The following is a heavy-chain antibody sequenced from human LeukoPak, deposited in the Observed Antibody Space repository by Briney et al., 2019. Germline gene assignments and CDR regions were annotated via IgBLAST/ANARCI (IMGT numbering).Heavy chain of an antibody. CDR3: ARAKDHSYDTTGPEGFDY. V-gene: IGHV1-69*04. J-gene: IGHJ4*02. Sequence: ASVHVSFQASGGTFSNYAISWVRQAPGHGVEWMGRIIPILGIANYAQKFQGRVTITADKSTRTAYMELSSLRSEDTAVYFCARAKDHSYDTTGPEGFDYWGQGTLVTVSS. D-gene: IGHD3-22*01. CDR2: IIPILGIA. CDR1: GGTFSNYA.